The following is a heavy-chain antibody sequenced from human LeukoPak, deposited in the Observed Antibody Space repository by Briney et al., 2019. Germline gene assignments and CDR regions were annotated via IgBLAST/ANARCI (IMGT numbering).Heavy chain of an antibody. CDR2: ISAGNGNT. Sequence: ASVTVSCRASGYTFTSYAIHWVRQAPGQRLEWMGWISAGNGNTKYSQNFQGRVTFISNTSATTAFMELSSLRSEDAAVYYCARDSGSGSNDYWGQGTLVTVSS. D-gene: IGHD1-26*01. V-gene: IGHV1-3*01. J-gene: IGHJ4*02. CDR1: GYTFTSYA. CDR3: ARDSGSGSNDY.